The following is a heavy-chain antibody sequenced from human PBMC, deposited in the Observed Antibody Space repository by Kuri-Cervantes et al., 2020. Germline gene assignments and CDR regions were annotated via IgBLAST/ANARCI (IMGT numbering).Heavy chain of an antibody. V-gene: IGHV3-30*03. J-gene: IGHJ4*02. CDR3: VAGTRNHDLWSGYY. CDR1: GFTFSSYG. D-gene: IGHD3-3*01. Sequence: GESLKISCAASGFTFSSYGMHWVRQAPGKGLEWVAVISYDGSNKYYADSVKGRFTISRDNSKNTLFLQMNSLRVEDTAVYFCVAGTRNHDLWSGYYWGPGTLVTVSS. CDR2: ISYDGSNK.